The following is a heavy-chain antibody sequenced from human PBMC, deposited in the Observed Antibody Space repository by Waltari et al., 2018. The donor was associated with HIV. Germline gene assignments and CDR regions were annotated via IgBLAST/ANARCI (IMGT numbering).Heavy chain of an antibody. CDR1: GFTFSSYW. CDR3: ARAGRDGKLPPDY. CDR2: INSDGSST. V-gene: IGHV3-74*01. D-gene: IGHD1-26*01. Sequence: LRLSCAASGFTFSSYWMHWVRQAPGKGLVWVSRINSDGSSTSYADSVKGRFTISRDNAKNTVYLQMSSLRAEDTAVYYCARAGRDGKLPPDYWGQGTRVTVSS. J-gene: IGHJ4*02.